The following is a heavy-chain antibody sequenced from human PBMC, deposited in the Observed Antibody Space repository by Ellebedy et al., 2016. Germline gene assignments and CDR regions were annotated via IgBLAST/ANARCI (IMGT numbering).Heavy chain of an antibody. J-gene: IGHJ6*02. CDR2: IDWDDDK. D-gene: IGHD4-17*01. Sequence: SGPTLVKPTQTLTLTCTFSGFSLSTSGMCVSWIRQPPGKALEWLARIDWDDDKYYSTSLKTRLTISKDTSKNQVVLTMTNMHPVDTATYYCARIRGEVTTPVAYYYYGMDVWGQGTTVTVSS. V-gene: IGHV2-70*11. CDR3: ARIRGEVTTPVAYYYYGMDV. CDR1: GFSLSTSGMC.